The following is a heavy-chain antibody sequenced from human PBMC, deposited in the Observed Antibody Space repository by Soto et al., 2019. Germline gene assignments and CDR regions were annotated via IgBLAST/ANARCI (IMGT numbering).Heavy chain of an antibody. D-gene: IGHD3-22*01. J-gene: IGHJ6*02. Sequence: PGGSLRLSCAASGFTFSSYAMSWVRQAPGKGLEWVSAISGSGGSTYYADSVKGRFTISRDNSKNTLYLQMNSLRAEDTAVYYCAKGTYYYDSSGYYLAYYYYGMDVWGQGTTVTVSS. V-gene: IGHV3-23*01. CDR1: GFTFSSYA. CDR3: AKGTYYYDSSGYYLAYYYYGMDV. CDR2: ISGSGGST.